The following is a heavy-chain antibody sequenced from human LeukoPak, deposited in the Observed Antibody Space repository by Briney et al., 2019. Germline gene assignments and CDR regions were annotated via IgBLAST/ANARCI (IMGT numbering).Heavy chain of an antibody. CDR3: ANRVAQHDS. CDR1: GFTFSSFA. CDR2: IPSSGPIT. D-gene: IGHD3-16*01. J-gene: IGHJ5*02. V-gene: IGHV3-23*01. Sequence: GGSLRLSCVASGFTFSSFAMSWVRQAPGKGLEWVAGIPSSGPITYYADSVKGRYTISRDNSKNTLYLQMNSLTAEDTGVYYCANRVAQHDSWGQGTLVTVSS.